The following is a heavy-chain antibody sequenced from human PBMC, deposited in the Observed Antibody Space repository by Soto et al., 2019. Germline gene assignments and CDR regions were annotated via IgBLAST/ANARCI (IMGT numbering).Heavy chain of an antibody. D-gene: IGHD2-21*01. V-gene: IGHV5-51*01. CDR1: GSSFPSHW. Sequence: GDSLKISCKGYGSSFPSHWLGWGRQVPGEAPEWMGIIDPADSNTLYRPYFEGQVTISADRSVSTAYLHWRSLKASDSAMYYCASQRIARLGNAFDVWGQGTMVTVSS. J-gene: IGHJ3*01. CDR2: IDPADSNT. CDR3: ASQRIARLGNAFDV.